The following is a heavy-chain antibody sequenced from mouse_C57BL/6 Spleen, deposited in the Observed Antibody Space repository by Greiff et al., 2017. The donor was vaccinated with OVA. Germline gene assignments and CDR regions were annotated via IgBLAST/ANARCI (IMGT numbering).Heavy chain of an antibody. D-gene: IGHD2-4*01. CDR3: ARGDYDYGGFAY. Sequence: VQLKQSGPELVKPGDSVKISCKASGYSFTGYFMNWVMQSHGKSLEWIGRINPYNGDTFYNQKFKGKATLTVDKSSSTAHMELWSLTSEDSAVYYCARGDYDYGGFAYWGQGTLVTVSA. J-gene: IGHJ3*01. CDR1: GYSFTGYF. V-gene: IGHV1-20*01. CDR2: INPYNGDT.